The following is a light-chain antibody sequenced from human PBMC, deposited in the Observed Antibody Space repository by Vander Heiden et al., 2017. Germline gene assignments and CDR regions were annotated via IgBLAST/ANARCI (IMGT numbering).Light chain of an antibody. CDR1: QSVISSY. CDR3: QQYASSPQT. J-gene: IGKJ1*01. V-gene: IGKV3-20*01. Sequence: IGLTHSAGTLSLSPGERATLSCRASQSVISSYSAWYQQPPGQAPRLLIYGASSRATGIPDRFSGSASGTDSTLTISRLAPEDFAVYYCQQYASSPQTFGQGTKVEIK. CDR2: GAS.